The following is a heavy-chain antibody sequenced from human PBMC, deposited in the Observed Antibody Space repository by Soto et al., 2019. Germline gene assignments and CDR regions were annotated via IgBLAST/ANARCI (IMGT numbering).Heavy chain of an antibody. Sequence: ASVKVSCKASGYTFTSYGISWVRQAPGQGLEWMGWISAYNGNTDYAQKLQGRVTMTTDTSTSTAYMELRSLRSDDTAVYYCDRVQAFPSCSSTSCYVWYFDLWGRGTLVTVSS. D-gene: IGHD2-2*01. J-gene: IGHJ2*01. CDR1: GYTFTSYG. CDR3: DRVQAFPSCSSTSCYVWYFDL. V-gene: IGHV1-18*01. CDR2: ISAYNGNT.